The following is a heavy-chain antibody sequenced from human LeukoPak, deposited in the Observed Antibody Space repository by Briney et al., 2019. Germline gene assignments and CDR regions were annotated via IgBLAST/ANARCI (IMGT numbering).Heavy chain of an antibody. CDR3: TRYQDYGDYAFDY. J-gene: IGHJ4*02. Sequence: GGSLRLSCTASGFTLGDYAMSWVRQAPGKGLEWVGFIRSKAYGGTTEYAASVKGRFTISRDDSKSIAYLQMNSLKTEDTAVYYCTRYQDYGDYAFDYWGQGTLVTVSS. D-gene: IGHD4-17*01. CDR2: IRSKAYGGTT. V-gene: IGHV3-49*04. CDR1: GFTLGDYA.